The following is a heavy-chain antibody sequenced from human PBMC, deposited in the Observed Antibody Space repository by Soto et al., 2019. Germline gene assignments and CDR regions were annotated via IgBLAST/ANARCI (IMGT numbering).Heavy chain of an antibody. V-gene: IGHV3-7*01. CDR2: IKFDGTGI. CDR1: GFPFSVYW. D-gene: IGHD2-15*01. J-gene: IGHJ4*02. CDR3: ARDSGYVSVDAVIHYFDY. Sequence: EVQLVESGGKLVQPGGSLRLSCVASGFPFSVYWMSWVRQAPGEGLEWVARIKFDGTGIQYADSVKGRFTISGDNAEKAVYLQINRLRGHDRAVYDCARDSGYVSVDAVIHYFDYWGQGTLVTVTS.